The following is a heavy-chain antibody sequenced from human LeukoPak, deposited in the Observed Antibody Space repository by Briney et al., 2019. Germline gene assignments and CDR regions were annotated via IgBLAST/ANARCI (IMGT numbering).Heavy chain of an antibody. Sequence: GGSLRLSCAASGFTFSSYAMSWVRQAPGKGLEWVSAISGSGGSTYYADSVKGRFTISRDNSKNTLYLQMNSLRAEDTAVYYCAKESRLIVLMVYAMDYWGQGTLVTVSS. V-gene: IGHV3-23*01. CDR2: ISGSGGST. CDR3: AKESRLIVLMVYAMDY. J-gene: IGHJ4*02. CDR1: GFTFSSYA. D-gene: IGHD2-8*01.